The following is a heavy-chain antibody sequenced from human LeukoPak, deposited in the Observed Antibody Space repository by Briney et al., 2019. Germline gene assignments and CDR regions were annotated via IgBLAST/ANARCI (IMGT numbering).Heavy chain of an antibody. CDR1: GFTSSSYR. V-gene: IGHV3-74*01. CDR2: ISGDGTAR. J-gene: IGHJ5*02. Sequence: GGSLRLSCAASGFTSSSYRMHWVRQVPGKGLVWVSRISGDGTARNYADSVKGRFTISRDDAKNTVDLQMNSLRGEDTAVYYCVRGRGSYGWFDPWGQGTLVTVSS. CDR3: VRGRGSYGWFDP. D-gene: IGHD3-10*01.